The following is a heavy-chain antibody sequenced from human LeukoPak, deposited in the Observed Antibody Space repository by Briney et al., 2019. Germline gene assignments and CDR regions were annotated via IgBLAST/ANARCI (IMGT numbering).Heavy chain of an antibody. CDR1: GFSFSSNT. Sequence: PGGSLRLSCAGSGFSFSSNTMSWVRQAPGRGLEWVSAISNNSGRTDYADSVKGRFTISSDNSKSTLYLHMDSLRAEDTAVYYCARDEDTSALSEYWGQGTLVTVSS. J-gene: IGHJ4*02. V-gene: IGHV3-23*01. D-gene: IGHD2/OR15-2a*01. CDR3: ARDEDTSALSEY. CDR2: ISNNSGRT.